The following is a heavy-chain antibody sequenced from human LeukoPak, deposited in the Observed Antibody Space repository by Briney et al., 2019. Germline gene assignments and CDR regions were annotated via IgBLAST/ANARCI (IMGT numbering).Heavy chain of an antibody. CDR3: ARYYYDSSGYYIDGHFDY. J-gene: IGHJ4*02. Sequence: SETLSLTCTVSGGSISSHYWSWIRQPPGKGLVWIGYIYYSGSTNYNPSLKSRVTISVDTSKNQFSLKLSSVTAADTAVYYCARYYYDSSGYYIDGHFDYWGQGTLVTVSS. V-gene: IGHV4-59*11. D-gene: IGHD3-22*01. CDR1: GGSISSHY. CDR2: IYYSGST.